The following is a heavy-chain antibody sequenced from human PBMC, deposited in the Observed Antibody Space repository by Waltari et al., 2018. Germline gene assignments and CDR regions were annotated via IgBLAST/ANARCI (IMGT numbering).Heavy chain of an antibody. D-gene: IGHD6-19*01. CDR2: INPNSVGT. CDR3: ARGIAVAGTWGEFDP. V-gene: IGHV1-2*06. Sequence: QVQLVQSGAEVKKPGASVKVSCKASGYTFTGYYMHWVRQAPGQGLEWMGRINPNSVGTNDAQKFQGRVTMTRDTAISTAYMELSRLRSDDTAVYYCARGIAVAGTWGEFDPWGQGTLVTVSS. CDR1: GYTFTGYY. J-gene: IGHJ5*02.